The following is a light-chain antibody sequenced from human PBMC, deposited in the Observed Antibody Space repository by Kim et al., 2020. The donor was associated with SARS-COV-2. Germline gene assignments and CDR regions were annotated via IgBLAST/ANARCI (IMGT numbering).Light chain of an antibody. V-gene: IGLV2-14*03. J-gene: IGLJ2*01. CDR3: SSYTSSTTSV. Sequence: SITISCSGTSSDVGGYNYVSWYQHHPGKAPKLMIYDVNKRPSGVSSRFSGSKSGNTASLTISGLQAEDEADYYCSSYTSSTTSVFGGGTKVTVL. CDR1: SSDVGGYNY. CDR2: DVN.